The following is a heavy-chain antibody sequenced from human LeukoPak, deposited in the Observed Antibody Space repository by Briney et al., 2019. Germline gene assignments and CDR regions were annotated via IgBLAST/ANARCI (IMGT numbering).Heavy chain of an antibody. J-gene: IGHJ4*02. V-gene: IGHV3-30*02. D-gene: IGHD5-18*01. Sequence: PGGSLRLSCAASGFTFSSYGMHWVRQAPGKGLEWVAFXRYDGSNXYXXDXVXGRFTISRDNSKNTLYLQMNSLRAEDTAVYYCAKXXVRGGXSYXQVDYWGQGTLVTVSS. CDR3: AKXXVRGGXSYXQVDY. CDR2: XRYDGSNX. CDR1: GFTFSSYG.